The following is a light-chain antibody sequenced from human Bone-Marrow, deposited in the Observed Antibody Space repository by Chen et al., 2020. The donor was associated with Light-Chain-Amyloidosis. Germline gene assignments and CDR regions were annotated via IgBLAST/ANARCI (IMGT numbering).Light chain of an antibody. Sequence: DIQMTQSPSSLSASVGDRVTITCQASQDISHYLAWYQQKPGKPPKQLIYAASTLQSGVPSRFSGSRSGTDFSLIISSLQPEDVATYYCQKYNNVPLTFGGGTKVEIQ. CDR3: QKYNNVPLT. CDR2: AAS. J-gene: IGKJ4*01. CDR1: QDISHY. V-gene: IGKV1-27*01.